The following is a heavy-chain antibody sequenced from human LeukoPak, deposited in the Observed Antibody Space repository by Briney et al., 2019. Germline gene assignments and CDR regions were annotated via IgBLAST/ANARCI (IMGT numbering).Heavy chain of an antibody. D-gene: IGHD3-22*01. J-gene: IGHJ4*02. CDR3: AREEYDSFV. CDR2: IRHDESNK. Sequence: GSLRLSCATSGFVFSKNGMHWVRQAPGKGLEWVAFIRHDESNKYYADSVKGRFTISRDKSKNTLSLQMNSLRAEDTAVYYCAREEYDSFVWGQGTLVTVSS. V-gene: IGHV3-30*02. CDR1: GFVFSKNG.